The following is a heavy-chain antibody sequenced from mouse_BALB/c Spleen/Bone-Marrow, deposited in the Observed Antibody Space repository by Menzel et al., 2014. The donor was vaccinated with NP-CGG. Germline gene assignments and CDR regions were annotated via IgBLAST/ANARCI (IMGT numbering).Heavy chain of an antibody. D-gene: IGHD1-1*01. CDR2: IDPENGNT. V-gene: IGHV14-1*02. Sequence: VQLKESGAELVRPGALVKLSCKASGFNIKDYYMHWVKQRPEQGLEWIGWIDPENGNTIYDPKFQGKASITADTSSNTAYLQLSSLTSKDTAVYYCASYYGSSYDYFDYWGQGTTLTVSS. J-gene: IGHJ2*01. CDR1: GFNIKDYY. CDR3: ASYYGSSYDYFDY.